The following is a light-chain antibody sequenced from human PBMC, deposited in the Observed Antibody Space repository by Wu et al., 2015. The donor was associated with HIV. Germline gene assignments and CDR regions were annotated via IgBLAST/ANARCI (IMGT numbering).Light chain of an antibody. V-gene: IGKV3-15*01. J-gene: IGKJ4*01. CDR2: GAS. Sequence: ETVMTQSPATMSVSPGERVTLSCRASQSVTYKLGWYQQKPGQAPRLLVYGASARATGIPARFSASGSETDFTLTINRLEPEDFAVYYCQHYGSLPLTFGGGTKVEIK. CDR3: QHYGSLPLT. CDR1: QSVTYK.